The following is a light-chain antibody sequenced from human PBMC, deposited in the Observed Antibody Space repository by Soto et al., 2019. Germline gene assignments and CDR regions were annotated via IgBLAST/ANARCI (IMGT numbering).Light chain of an antibody. CDR2: DAS. CDR1: QGISSR. V-gene: IGKV3-11*01. CDR3: QQRSNWPPT. Sequence: TQSPSSVSASVGDRVTIACRASQGISSRLAWYQQKPGQAPRLLIYDASNRATGIPARFSGSGSGTDFTLTISSLEPEDFAVYYCQQRSNWPPTFGGGTKVEIK. J-gene: IGKJ4*01.